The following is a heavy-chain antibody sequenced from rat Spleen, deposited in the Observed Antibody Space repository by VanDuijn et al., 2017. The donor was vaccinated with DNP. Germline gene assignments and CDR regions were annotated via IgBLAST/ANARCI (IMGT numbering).Heavy chain of an antibody. D-gene: IGHD1-1*01. Sequence: EVQLVESGGDLVQPGRSLKLSCVASRFTFNNYWMTWFRKFPGKWLDWVTSITSSGDNTLYPDSVKGRFTISRDIAKNTLYLQINSLRSEDTATYFCAIYFYSGDNWFGYWGQGTLVTVSS. V-gene: IGHV5-31*01. CDR3: AIYFYSGDNWFGY. J-gene: IGHJ3*01. CDR1: RFTFNNYW. CDR2: ITSSGDNT.